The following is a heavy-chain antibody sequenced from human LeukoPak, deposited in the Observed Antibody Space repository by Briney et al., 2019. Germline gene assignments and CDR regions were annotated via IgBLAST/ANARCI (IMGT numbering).Heavy chain of an antibody. V-gene: IGHV3-30-3*01. CDR2: ISYDGSNK. CDR3: ARERIAVPFDY. CDR1: GFTFSSYA. Sequence: PGGSLRLSCAASGFTFSSYAMHWVRQAPGKGLEWVAVISYDGSNKYYADSVKGRFTISRDNSKNTLYLQMNSLRAEDTAVYYCARERIAVPFDYWGQGTLVTVSS. D-gene: IGHD6-19*01. J-gene: IGHJ4*02.